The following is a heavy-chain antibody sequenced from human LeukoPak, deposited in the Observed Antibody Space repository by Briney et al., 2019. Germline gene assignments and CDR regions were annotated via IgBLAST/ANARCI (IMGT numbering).Heavy chain of an antibody. Sequence: GGSLRLSCAASGFTVSSNYMSWVRQAPGKGLEWVSAISGSGGSTYYADSVKGRFTISRDNSKNTLYLQMDSLRAEDTAVYYCAKKGTYRSSPNDYWGQGTLVTVSS. CDR3: AKKGTYRSSPNDY. CDR1: GFTVSSNY. D-gene: IGHD3-16*02. V-gene: IGHV3-23*01. J-gene: IGHJ4*02. CDR2: ISGSGGST.